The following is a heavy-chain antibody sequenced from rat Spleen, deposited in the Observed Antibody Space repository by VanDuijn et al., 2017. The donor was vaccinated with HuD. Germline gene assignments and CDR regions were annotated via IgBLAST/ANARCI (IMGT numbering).Heavy chain of an antibody. Sequence: EVQLVESGGGLVQPGRSLKLSCAASGFTFSDYNMAWVRQAPKKGLEWVATISYDGSSTYYRDSVKGRFTISRDNAKSTLYLQMDSLVSEDKATYYCARHELPGYNWFAYWGQGTLVTVSS. J-gene: IGHJ3*01. CDR2: ISYDGSST. D-gene: IGHD1-4*01. V-gene: IGHV5-7*01. CDR1: GFTFSDYN. CDR3: ARHELPGYNWFAY.